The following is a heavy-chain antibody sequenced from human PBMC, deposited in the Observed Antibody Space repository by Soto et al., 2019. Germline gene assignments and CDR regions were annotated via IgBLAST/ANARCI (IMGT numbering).Heavy chain of an antibody. CDR3: ARGGILKTKGSMIVADWDY. D-gene: IGHD3-22*01. J-gene: IGHJ4*02. Sequence: NPSETLSLTCSVSGGSVSSGSYYWSWIRQPPGKRLEWIGYIYYSGSTNYNPSLKSRATISVDTSKNQFSLELSSVTAADTAVYYCARGGILKTKGSMIVADWDYWGQGTLVTVSS. V-gene: IGHV4-61*01. CDR2: IYYSGST. CDR1: GGSVSSGSYY.